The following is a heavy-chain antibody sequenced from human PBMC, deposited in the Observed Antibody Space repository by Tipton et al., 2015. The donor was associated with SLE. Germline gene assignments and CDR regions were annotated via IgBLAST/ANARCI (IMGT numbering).Heavy chain of an antibody. J-gene: IGHJ4*02. CDR1: GGSISSFF. V-gene: IGHV4-59*01. CDR3: AREGGSYTAFDY. D-gene: IGHD1-26*01. CDR2: IYYSGST. Sequence: TLSLTCTVSGGSISSFFWSWIRQPPGKGLEWIGHIYYSGSTNYNPSLKSRVTISVDTSKNQFSLKLSSVTAADTAVYYCAREGGSYTAFDYWGQGILVTVSS.